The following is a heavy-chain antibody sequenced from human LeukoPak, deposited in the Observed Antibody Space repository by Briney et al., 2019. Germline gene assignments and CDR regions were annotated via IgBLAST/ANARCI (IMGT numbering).Heavy chain of an antibody. D-gene: IGHD3-3*01. Sequence: SETLSLTCAVYGGSFSGYYWSWIRQPPGKGLEWIGEINHSGSTNYNPSLKSRVTISVDTSKNQFSLKLSSVTAADTAVYYCARARSAWFDPWGQGILVTVSS. V-gene: IGHV4-34*01. CDR2: INHSGST. CDR1: GGSFSGYY. CDR3: ARARSAWFDP. J-gene: IGHJ5*02.